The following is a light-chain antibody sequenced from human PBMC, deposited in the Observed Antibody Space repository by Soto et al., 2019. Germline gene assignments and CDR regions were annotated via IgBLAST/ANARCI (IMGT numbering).Light chain of an antibody. V-gene: IGLV2-8*01. CDR1: KNDIGVYDF. Sequence: QSVLTQPPSASGSPGQSVTISCTGTKNDIGVYDFVSWYQHHPGKAPRLIIYEVVQRPSGVPDRFSGSKSGNTASLTVSGLQAADEADYYCAAWDDSLSGPVFGGGTKVTVL. CDR2: EVV. CDR3: AAWDDSLSGPV. J-gene: IGLJ2*01.